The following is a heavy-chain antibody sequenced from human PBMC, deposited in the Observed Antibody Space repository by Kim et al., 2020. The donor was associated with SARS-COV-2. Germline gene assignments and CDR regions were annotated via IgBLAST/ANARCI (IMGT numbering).Heavy chain of an antibody. CDR3: ARDYYVSGNGFDL. D-gene: IGHD3-10*01. J-gene: IGHJ2*01. Sequence: DPSLRSRVTISVDTSKKQFTLKLSSVIAADTAVYYCARDYYVSGNGFDLWGRGTLVTVSS. V-gene: IGHV4-39*06.